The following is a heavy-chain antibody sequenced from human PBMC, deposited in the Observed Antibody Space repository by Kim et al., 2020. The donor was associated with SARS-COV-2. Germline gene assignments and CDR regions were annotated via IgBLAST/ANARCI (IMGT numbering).Heavy chain of an antibody. CDR2: ISSSSSYT. D-gene: IGHD6-13*01. Sequence: GGSLRLSCAASGFTFSDYYMSWIRQAPGKGLEWVSYISSSSSYTNYADSVKGRFTISRDNAKNSLYLQMNSLRAEDTAVYYCARGGSSWPFDYWGQGTLVTVSS. CDR3: ARGGSSWPFDY. V-gene: IGHV3-11*05. CDR1: GFTFSDYY. J-gene: IGHJ4*02.